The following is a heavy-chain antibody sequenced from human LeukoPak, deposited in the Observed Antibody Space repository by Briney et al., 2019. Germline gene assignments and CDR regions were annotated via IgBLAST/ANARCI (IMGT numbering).Heavy chain of an antibody. J-gene: IGHJ4*02. V-gene: IGHV3-23*01. CDR2: ISGSGGST. CDR3: AIVIAVAGPLDY. D-gene: IGHD6-19*01. CDR1: GFTFSSYA. Sequence: PGGSLRLSCAASGFTFSSYAMSWVRQAPGEGLEWVSAISGSGGSTYYADSVKGRFTISRDNSKNTLYLQMNSLRAEDTAVYYCAIVIAVAGPLDYWGQGTLVTVSS.